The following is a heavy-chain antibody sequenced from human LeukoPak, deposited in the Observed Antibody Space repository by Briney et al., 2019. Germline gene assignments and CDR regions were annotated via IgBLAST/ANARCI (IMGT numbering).Heavy chain of an antibody. Sequence: PGGSLRLSCAASGFTFNNYNMNWVRQAPGKGLEWVSSITSSSTYIYYADSVKGRFTISRDNAKNSLYLQMNSLGPEDTAVYYCARDPYSGNYGAYYYYYMDVWGKGTTVTISS. J-gene: IGHJ6*03. CDR2: ITSSSTYI. CDR3: ARDPYSGNYGAYYYYYMDV. D-gene: IGHD1-26*01. CDR1: GFTFNNYN. V-gene: IGHV3-21*01.